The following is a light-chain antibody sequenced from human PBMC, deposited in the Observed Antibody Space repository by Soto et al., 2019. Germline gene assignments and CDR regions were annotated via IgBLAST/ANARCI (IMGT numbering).Light chain of an antibody. CDR1: SSDVGGYNY. CDR3: SSYVNYNTFVI. CDR2: EVN. V-gene: IGLV2-8*01. Sequence: QSVLTQPPSASGSPGQSVAISCTGTSSDVGGYNYVSWYQQHPGKAPKLMIYEVNKRPSGVPDRFSGSKSGNTASLTVSGLQAEDEADYYCSSYVNYNTFVIFGGGTKLTVL. J-gene: IGLJ2*01.